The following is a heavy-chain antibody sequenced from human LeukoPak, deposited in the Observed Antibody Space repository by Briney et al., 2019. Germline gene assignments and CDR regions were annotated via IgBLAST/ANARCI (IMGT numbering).Heavy chain of an antibody. Sequence: PETLSLTCAVYGGSLSGYYWSWIRQPPGKGLEWIGEINHSGSTNYNPSLSSRVTVSVHTSKNQLSLKLSSVPAADTAVYYCARQWLVSPLFDYWGQGTLVTVSS. V-gene: IGHV4-34*01. D-gene: IGHD6-19*01. CDR3: ARQWLVSPLFDY. CDR2: INHSGST. J-gene: IGHJ4*02. CDR1: GGSLSGYY.